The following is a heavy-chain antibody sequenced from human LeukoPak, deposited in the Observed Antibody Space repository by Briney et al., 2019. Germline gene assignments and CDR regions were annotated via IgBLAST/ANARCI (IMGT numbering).Heavy chain of an antibody. CDR3: ARVRAPRYDPDNLYYFDY. V-gene: IGHV3-21*01. J-gene: IGHJ4*02. CDR2: ISSSSSYI. CDR1: GFTFSSYS. D-gene: IGHD3-3*01. Sequence: GGSLRLSCAASGFTFSSYSMNWVRQAPGKGLEWVSSISSSSSYIYYADSVKGRFTISRDNAKNSLYLQMNSLRAVDTAVYYCARVRAPRYDPDNLYYFDYWGQGTLVTVSS.